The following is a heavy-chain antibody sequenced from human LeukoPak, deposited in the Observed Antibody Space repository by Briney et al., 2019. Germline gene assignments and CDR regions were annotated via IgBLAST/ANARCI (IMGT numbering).Heavy chain of an antibody. Sequence: GGSLRLSCAASGFSFSNYGMPWVRQAPGKGLEWVAVIWYDGSNKYYADSVKGRFTISRDNSKNTLYLQMNSLRVEDTAIYYCARGGCRSTSCYDPWGQGTLVTVSS. V-gene: IGHV3-33*01. J-gene: IGHJ5*02. CDR2: IWYDGSNK. CDR3: ARGGCRSTSCYDP. D-gene: IGHD2-2*01. CDR1: GFSFSNYG.